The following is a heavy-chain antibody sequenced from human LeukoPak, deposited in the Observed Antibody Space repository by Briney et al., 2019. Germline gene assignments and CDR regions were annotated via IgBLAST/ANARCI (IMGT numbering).Heavy chain of an antibody. CDR1: GYTFTNYG. CDR2: ISAYNGNT. Sequence: ASVKVSCKASGYTFTNYGIYWVRQAPGQGLEWMAWISAYNGNTNYAQKFQGRVTVTTDTSTSTGYMELRSVRSDDTAMYYCARAEGVVVAAHIDVWGKGTTVTVSS. D-gene: IGHD2-15*01. V-gene: IGHV1-18*01. CDR3: ARAEGVVVAAHIDV. J-gene: IGHJ6*03.